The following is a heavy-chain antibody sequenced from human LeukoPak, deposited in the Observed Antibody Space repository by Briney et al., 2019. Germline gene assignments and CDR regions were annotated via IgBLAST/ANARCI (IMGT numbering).Heavy chain of an antibody. CDR2: ISSGGSTI. J-gene: IGHJ4*02. CDR3: ARDPLTFGGGFDY. CDR1: GFTFSSYE. V-gene: IGHV3-48*03. Sequence: GGSLRLSCAASGFTFSSYEMNWVRQAPGKGLEWVSYISSGGSTIYYADSVKGRFTISRDNAKNSLYLQMNSLRAEDTAVYYCARDPLTFGGGFDYWGQGTLVTDSS. D-gene: IGHD3-16*01.